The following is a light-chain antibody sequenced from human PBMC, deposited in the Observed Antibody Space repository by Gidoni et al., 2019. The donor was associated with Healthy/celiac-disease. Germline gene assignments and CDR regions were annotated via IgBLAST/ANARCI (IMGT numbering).Light chain of an antibody. J-gene: IGLJ3*02. CDR3: QSYDSSLSVPLV. V-gene: IGLV1-40*01. CDR1: SSNIGAGYD. CDR2: GNS. Sequence: QSVLTQTPSVSGAPGQRVTISCTGSSSNIGAGYDVHWYQQLPGTAPKLLIYGNSNRPSGVPDRFSGSKSGTSASLAITGLQAEDEADYYCQSYDSSLSVPLVFGGGTKLTVL.